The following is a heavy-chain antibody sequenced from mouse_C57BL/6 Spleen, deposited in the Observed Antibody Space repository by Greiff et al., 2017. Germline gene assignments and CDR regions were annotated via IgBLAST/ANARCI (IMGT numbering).Heavy chain of an antibody. D-gene: IGHD2-4*01. Sequence: QVQLKESGAELVKPGASVKLSCKASGYTFTSYWMHWVKQRPGRGLEWIGRIDPNSGGTKYNEKFKSKATLTVDKPSSTAYMQLSSLTSEDSAVYYCARVYYDYEGDAMDYGGQGTSGTVSS. J-gene: IGHJ4*01. CDR3: ARVYYDYEGDAMDY. CDR2: IDPNSGGT. V-gene: IGHV1-72*01. CDR1: GYTFTSYW.